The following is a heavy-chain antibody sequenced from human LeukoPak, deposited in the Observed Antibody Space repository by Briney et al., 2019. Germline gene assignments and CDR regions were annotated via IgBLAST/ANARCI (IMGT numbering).Heavy chain of an antibody. CDR2: ISYDGSNK. D-gene: IGHD3-22*01. CDR3: AGHWTYYDDDYYGMDV. V-gene: IGHV3-30-3*01. J-gene: IGHJ6*02. Sequence: GGSLRLSCAASGFTFSSYAMHWVRQAPGKGLEWVAVISYDGSNKYYVDSVKGRFTISRDNSKNTLYLQMNSLRAEDTAVYYCAGHWTYYDDDYYGMDVWGQGTTVTVSS. CDR1: GFTFSSYA.